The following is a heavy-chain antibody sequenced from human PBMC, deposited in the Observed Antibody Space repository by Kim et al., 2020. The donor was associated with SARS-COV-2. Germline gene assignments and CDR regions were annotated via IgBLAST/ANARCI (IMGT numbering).Heavy chain of an antibody. V-gene: IGHV4-59*13. CDR2: IYYSGST. CDR1: GGSISSYY. Sequence: SETLSLTCTVSGGSISSYYWSWIRQPPGKGLEWIGYIYYSGSTNYNPSLKSRVTISVDTSKNQFSLKLSSVTAADTAVYYCARVAPLLMVRGYGMDVWGQGTTVTVSS. CDR3: ARVAPLLMVRGYGMDV. J-gene: IGHJ6*02. D-gene: IGHD3-10*01.